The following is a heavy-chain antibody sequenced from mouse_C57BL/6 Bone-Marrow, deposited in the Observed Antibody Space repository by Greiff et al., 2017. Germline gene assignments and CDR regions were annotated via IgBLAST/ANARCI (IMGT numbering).Heavy chain of an antibody. V-gene: IGHV1-50*01. CDR1: GYTFTSYW. J-gene: IGHJ3*01. Sequence: QVQLQQPGAELVKPGASVKLSCKASGYTFTSYWMQWVKQRPGQGLEWIGEIDPSDSYTNYNQKFKGKATLTVDTSSSTAYMQLSSLTSEDSAVYCCAREVATPGAFAYWGQGTLVTVSA. D-gene: IGHD1-1*01. CDR2: IDPSDSYT. CDR3: AREVATPGAFAY.